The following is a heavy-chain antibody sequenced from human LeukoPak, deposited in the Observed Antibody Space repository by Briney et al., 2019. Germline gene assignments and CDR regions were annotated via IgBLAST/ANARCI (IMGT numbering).Heavy chain of an antibody. CDR2: IKSKTDGGTA. V-gene: IGHV3-15*01. CDR3: TTDPGDYEIY. CDR1: GIIFNNAW. Sequence: GGSLRLSCAASGIIFNNAWMSWVRQAPGKGLEWVGRIKSKTDGGTADYAAPVKGRFTISRDDSENTLYLQMSSLKSEDTAVYYSTTDPGDYEIYWGQGTLVTVSS. J-gene: IGHJ4*02. D-gene: IGHD4-17*01.